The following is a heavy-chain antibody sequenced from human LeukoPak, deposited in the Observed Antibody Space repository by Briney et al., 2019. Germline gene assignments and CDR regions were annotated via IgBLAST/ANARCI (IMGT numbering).Heavy chain of an antibody. Sequence: SETLSLTCTVSGGSISSGDYYWSWIRQPPGKGLEWIGYIYYSGSTYYNPSLKSRVTISVDTSKNQFSLKLSSLTAADTAVYYCARGRTRSYYDYVWGSPDAFDIWGQGTMVTVSS. CDR2: IYYSGST. V-gene: IGHV4-30-4*01. D-gene: IGHD3-16*01. CDR3: ARGRTRSYYDYVWGSPDAFDI. J-gene: IGHJ3*02. CDR1: GGSISSGDYY.